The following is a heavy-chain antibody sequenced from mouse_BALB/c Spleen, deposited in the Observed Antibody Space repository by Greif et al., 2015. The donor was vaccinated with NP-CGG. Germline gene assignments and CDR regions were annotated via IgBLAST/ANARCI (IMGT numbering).Heavy chain of an antibody. V-gene: IGHV14-3*02. J-gene: IGHJ2*01. CDR2: IDPANGNA. CDR1: GFNIKDTY. D-gene: IGHD2-1*01. Sequence: VQLKQSGAELVKPGASVKLSCTASGFNIKDTYMHWVKQRPEQGLEWIGGIDPANGNAKYDPKFQGEATITADTSSNTAYLQLSSLTSEDTAVYYCARKPGNYGGYFDYWGHGTTLTVSS. CDR3: ARKPGNYGGYFDY.